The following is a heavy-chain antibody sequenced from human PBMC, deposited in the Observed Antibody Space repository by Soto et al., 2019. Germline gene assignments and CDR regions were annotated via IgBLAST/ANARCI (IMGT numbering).Heavy chain of an antibody. D-gene: IGHD3-9*01. V-gene: IGHV3-13*01. J-gene: IGHJ5*02. CDR2: IGTAGDT. CDR1: GFTFSSYD. CDR3: ARASGYDILTGYSNWFDP. Sequence: PGGSLRLSCAASGFTFSSYDMHWVRQATGKGLEWVSAIGTAGDTYYPGSVKGRFTISRENAKNSLYLQMNSLRAEDTAVYYCARASGYDILTGYSNWFDPWGQGTLVTVSS.